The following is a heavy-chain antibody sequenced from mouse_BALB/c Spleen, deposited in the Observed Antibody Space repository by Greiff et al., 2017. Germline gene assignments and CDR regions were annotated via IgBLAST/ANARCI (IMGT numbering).Heavy chain of an antibody. J-gene: IGHJ4*01. CDR1: GYAFTNYL. V-gene: IGHV1-54*01. D-gene: IGHD1-2*01. CDR2: INPGSGGT. CDR3: ARYTTAYYYAMDY. Sequence: QVQLKQSGAELVRPGTSVKVSCKASGYAFTNYLIEWVKQRPGQGLEWIGVINPGSGGTNYNEKFKGKATLTADKSSSTAYMQLSSLTSDDSAVYFCARYTTAYYYAMDYWGQGTSGTVSS.